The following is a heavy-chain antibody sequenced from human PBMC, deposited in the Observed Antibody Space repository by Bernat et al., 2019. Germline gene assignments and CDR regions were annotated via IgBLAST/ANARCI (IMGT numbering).Heavy chain of an antibody. J-gene: IGHJ4*02. CDR1: GGSISSGSYY. CDR3: ASRGIAVAGTFDY. CDR2: IYYSGST. V-gene: IGHV4-39*01. Sequence: QLQLQESGPGLVKPSETLSLTCTVSGGSISSGSYYWGWIRQPPGKGLEWIGSIYYSGSTYYNPSLKSRVTISVDTSKNQFSLNLSSVTAADTAVYYCASRGIAVAGTFDYWGQGTLVTVSS. D-gene: IGHD6-19*01.